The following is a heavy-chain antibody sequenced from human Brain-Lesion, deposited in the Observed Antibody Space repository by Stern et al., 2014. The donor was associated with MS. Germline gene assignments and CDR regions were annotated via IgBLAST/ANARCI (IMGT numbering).Heavy chain of an antibody. D-gene: IGHD3-10*01. J-gene: IGHJ5*01. Sequence: EAQLVESGGGFVQPGGSLRLSCAASGFTFSNYWMHWVRQAPGKGLVWVSRVNKDGRRTSYADSVKGRFTMSRDNAKNTLYLQMNSLRVEDTAIYYCARGERWFDSWGQGTLVTVSS. CDR3: ARGERWFDS. V-gene: IGHV3-74*02. CDR2: VNKDGRRT. CDR1: GFTFSNYW.